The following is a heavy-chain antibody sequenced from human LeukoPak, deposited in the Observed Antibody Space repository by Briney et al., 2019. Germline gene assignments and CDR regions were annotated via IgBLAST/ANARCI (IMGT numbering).Heavy chain of an antibody. D-gene: IGHD6-13*01. J-gene: IGHJ4*02. V-gene: IGHV1-46*01. Sequence: WASVTVSCKASGYTFTSYYMHWVRQAPGQGLEWMGIINPSGGSTSYAQKFQGRVTMTRDTSTSTVYMELSSLRSEDTAVYYCARDPSSYYFDYWGQGTLVTVSS. CDR1: GYTFTSYY. CDR2: INPSGGST. CDR3: ARDPSSYYFDY.